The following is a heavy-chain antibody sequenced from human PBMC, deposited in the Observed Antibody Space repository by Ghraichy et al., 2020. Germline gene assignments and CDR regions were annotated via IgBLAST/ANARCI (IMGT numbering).Heavy chain of an antibody. Sequence: IYHSGSTNYNPSLNSRVTISVDRSKNQFSLNLSSVTAADTAVYYCARDLGWLVSLDDWGQGNLVTVS. CDR2: IYHSGST. J-gene: IGHJ4*02. V-gene: IGHV4-4*02. CDR3: ARDLGWLVSLDD. D-gene: IGHD3-9*01.